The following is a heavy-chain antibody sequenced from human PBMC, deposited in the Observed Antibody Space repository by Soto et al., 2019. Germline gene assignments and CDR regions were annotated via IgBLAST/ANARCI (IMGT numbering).Heavy chain of an antibody. CDR2: ISYDGSKR. Sequence: QVQLVASGGGVVKPGRSLRLSCAASGFTFRSYSMHWVRQAPGKGLEWVAVISYDGSKRYYADSAKGRFTISRDNSKNTLHVQMNCLRAEDTAVYFCARGPGRVWDTYRPPEDYWGQGTLVTVSS. CDR1: GFTFRSYS. J-gene: IGHJ4*02. V-gene: IGHV3-30-3*01. CDR3: ARGPGRVWDTYRPPEDY. D-gene: IGHD3-16*02.